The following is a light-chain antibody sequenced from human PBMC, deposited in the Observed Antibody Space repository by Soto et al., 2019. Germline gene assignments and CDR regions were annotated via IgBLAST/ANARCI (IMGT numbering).Light chain of an antibody. V-gene: IGLV4-69*01. CDR2: VNNDGSH. CDR3: QTWGTGIQV. Sequence: QPVLTQSPSVSASLGASVKLTCTLSSGHSNYAIAWHQQQPEKGPRYLMKVNNDGSHSKGDGIPDRFSGSSSGAERYLTISSLQSEDEADYYCQTWGTGIQVFGGGTKLTVL. J-gene: IGLJ3*02. CDR1: SGHSNYA.